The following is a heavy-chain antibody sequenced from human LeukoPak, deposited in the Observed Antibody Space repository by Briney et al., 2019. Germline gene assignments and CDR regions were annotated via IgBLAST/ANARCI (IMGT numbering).Heavy chain of an antibody. CDR2: IDPSDSSV. V-gene: IGHV5-10-1*01. CDR1: GYSFTNSW. D-gene: IGHD2-2*01. J-gene: IGHJ4*02. CDR3: ASRIEPDQK. Sequence: GESLKISCQGSGYSFTNSWISWVRQVPGKGLEWMGKIDPSDSSVDYSPSFQDHVTISADTSINAAYLHWSSLRPSDTAIYFCASRIEPDQKWGRGTLVIVSS.